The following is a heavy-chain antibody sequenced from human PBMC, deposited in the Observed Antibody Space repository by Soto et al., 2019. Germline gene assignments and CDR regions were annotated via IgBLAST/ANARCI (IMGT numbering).Heavy chain of an antibody. Sequence: GGFLRLSCAASGFTFSSYGRSWVRQAPGKGLEWVSGISGSGDSTYYADSVKGRFTISRDNSKNTLYLQMNSLRAEDTALYYCAKGRSYYYYYGVDVWGQGTTVTVSS. CDR2: ISGSGDST. CDR1: GFTFSSYG. CDR3: AKGRSYYYYYGVDV. J-gene: IGHJ6*02. V-gene: IGHV3-23*01.